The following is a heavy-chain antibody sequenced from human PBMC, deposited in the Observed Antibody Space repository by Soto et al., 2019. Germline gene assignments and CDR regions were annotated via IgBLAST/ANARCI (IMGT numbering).Heavy chain of an antibody. Sequence: EVQLVQSGAEVKKPGESLRISCKGSGYSFTSYWISWVRQMPGKGLEWMGRIDPSDSYTNYRPSFQVHVTISADKSISTASLQWSSLQAPDTAMYYCARLQAAAGDNDLTFDYWGQGTLVTVSS. CDR1: GYSFTSYW. V-gene: IGHV5-10-1*01. D-gene: IGHD6-13*01. CDR2: IDPSDSYT. CDR3: ARLQAAAGDNDLTFDY. J-gene: IGHJ4*02.